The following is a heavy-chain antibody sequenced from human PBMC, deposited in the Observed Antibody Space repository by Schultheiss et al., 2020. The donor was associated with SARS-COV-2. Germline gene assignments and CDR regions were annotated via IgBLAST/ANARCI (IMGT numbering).Heavy chain of an antibody. D-gene: IGHD2-15*01. CDR1: GFIFSSNG. Sequence: GGSLRLSCAASGFIFSSNGMHWVRQAPGKGLEFVASIRSSGRDIYYADSMQGRFTVSRDNANNSLYLQMHSLRAEDTAVYYCVRDRSWWTPYNCFDLWGRGTLVTVSS. V-gene: IGHV3-21*01. CDR3: VRDRSWWTPYNCFDL. CDR2: IRSSGRDI. J-gene: IGHJ5*02.